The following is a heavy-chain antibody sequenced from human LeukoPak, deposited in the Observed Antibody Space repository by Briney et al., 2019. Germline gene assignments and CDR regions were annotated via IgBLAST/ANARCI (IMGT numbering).Heavy chain of an antibody. CDR2: IYYNGNT. Sequence: SETLSLTCTVSGGSIHSYYWSWIRQPPGTGLESIGYIYYNGNTNYNPSLKSRVTISVDTSKNQFSLKLSSVTAADTAVYYCARGLSGSKFDYWGQGTLVTVSS. D-gene: IGHD3-22*01. CDR1: GGSIHSYY. V-gene: IGHV4-59*12. J-gene: IGHJ4*02. CDR3: ARGLSGSKFDY.